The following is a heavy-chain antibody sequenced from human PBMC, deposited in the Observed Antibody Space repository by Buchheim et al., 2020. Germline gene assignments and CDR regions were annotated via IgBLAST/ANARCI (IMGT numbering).Heavy chain of an antibody. CDR1: GYTFTSYY. CDR3: ARGQSYDSSGWFWYFDY. V-gene: IGHV1-46*01. J-gene: IGHJ4*02. D-gene: IGHD3-22*01. Sequence: QVQLVQSGAEVKKPGASVKVSCKASGYTFTSYYMHWVRKAPGQGLEWMGIINPSGGSTSHAQKFQGRVTMTRDTSTSPVYMELGSLRSEDTAVYYCARGQSYDSSGWFWYFDYWGQGTL. CDR2: INPSGGST.